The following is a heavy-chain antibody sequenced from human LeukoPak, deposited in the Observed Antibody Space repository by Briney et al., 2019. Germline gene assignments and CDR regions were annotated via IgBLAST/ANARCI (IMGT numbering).Heavy chain of an antibody. V-gene: IGHV3-7*01. CDR2: IDQHGSES. Sequence: GGSLRLSCAVSGFTFSDYWMSWVRQAPGKGLEWVANIDQHGSESNHVDSVKGRFTISRDNAKNSLYLQMISLRAEDTAVYYCARGGGTFDCWEEGRLVTVYS. J-gene: IGHJ4*02. D-gene: IGHD1-26*01. CDR3: ARGGGTFDC. CDR1: GFTFSDYW.